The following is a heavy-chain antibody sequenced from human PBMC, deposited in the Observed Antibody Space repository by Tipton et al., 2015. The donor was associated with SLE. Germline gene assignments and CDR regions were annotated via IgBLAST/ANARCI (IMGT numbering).Heavy chain of an antibody. V-gene: IGHV4-61*05. J-gene: IGHJ3*01. CDR1: AGSISSSSYY. Sequence: TLSLTCTVSAGSISSSSYYWGWIRQPPGKGLEWIGYIYYSGSTNYNPSLKSRVTISVDTSKNQFSLKLSSVTAADTAVYYCATGDCSGGSCQLFDSWGQGTMVTVSS. CDR2: IYYSGST. D-gene: IGHD2-15*01. CDR3: ATGDCSGGSCQLFDS.